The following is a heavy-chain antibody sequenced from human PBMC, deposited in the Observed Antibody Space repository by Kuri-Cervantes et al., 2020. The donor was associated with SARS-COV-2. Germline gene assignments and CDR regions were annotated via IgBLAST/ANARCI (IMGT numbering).Heavy chain of an antibody. D-gene: IGHD6-13*01. CDR1: GFTFSSYA. CDR3: ARDSSITPRDFDY. CDR2: IWYDGSNK. Sequence: GESLKISCAASGFTFSSYAMHWVRQAPGKGLEWVAVIWYDGSNKYYADFVKGRFTISRDNSKNTLYLQMNSLRAEDTAVYYCARDSSITPRDFDYWGQGTLVTVSS. J-gene: IGHJ4*02. V-gene: IGHV3-33*08.